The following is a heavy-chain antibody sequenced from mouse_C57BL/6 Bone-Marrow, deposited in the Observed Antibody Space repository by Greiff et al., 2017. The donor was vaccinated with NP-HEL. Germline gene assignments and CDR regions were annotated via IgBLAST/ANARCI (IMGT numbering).Heavy chain of an antibody. V-gene: IGHV1-50*01. D-gene: IGHD1-1*01. CDR2: LDPSDSYT. CDR3: AREGVVAQYYYAMDY. J-gene: IGHJ4*01. CDR1: GYTFTSSW. Sequence: QVHVKQPGAELVKPGASVKLSCKASGYTFTSSWMPWVKQRPGPGLAWIGELDPSDSYTTYIQKFQGKATLTVPTSSSTAYMQLSSLTSEDSAVYYCAREGVVAQYYYAMDYWGQGTSVTVSS.